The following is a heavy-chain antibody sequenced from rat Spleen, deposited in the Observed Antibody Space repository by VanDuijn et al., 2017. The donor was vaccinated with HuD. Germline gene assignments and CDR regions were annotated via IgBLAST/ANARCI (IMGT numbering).Heavy chain of an antibody. J-gene: IGHJ3*01. V-gene: IGHV5-31*01. CDR3: TREGINYGGYSWFAY. CDR2: ITNTGGST. CDR1: GFTFNNYW. Sequence: EVQLVESGGGLVQPGRSLKLSCVASGFTFNNYWMTWIRQAPGKGLEWVASITNTGGSTYYPDSVKGRFTISRDNAKSTLYLQMNSLRSEDTATYYCTREGINYGGYSWFAYWGQGTLVTVSS. D-gene: IGHD1-11*01.